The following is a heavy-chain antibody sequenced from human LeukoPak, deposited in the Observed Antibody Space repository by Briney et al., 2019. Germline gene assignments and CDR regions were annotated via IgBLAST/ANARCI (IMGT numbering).Heavy chain of an antibody. Sequence: SETLSLTCTVSGGSVSSGSYYWSWIRQPPGKGLEWIGYIYYSGSTNYNPSLKSRVTISVDTSKNQFSLKLSSVTAADTAVYYCAREGGYCDSSGYSAGYFQHWGQGTLVTVSS. J-gene: IGHJ1*01. CDR1: GGSVSSGSYY. D-gene: IGHD3-22*01. CDR2: IYYSGST. V-gene: IGHV4-61*01. CDR3: AREGGYCDSSGYSAGYFQH.